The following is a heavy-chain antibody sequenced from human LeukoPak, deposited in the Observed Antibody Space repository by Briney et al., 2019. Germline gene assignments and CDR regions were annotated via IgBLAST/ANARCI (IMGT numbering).Heavy chain of an antibody. D-gene: IGHD3-22*01. Sequence: SETLSLTCTVSGGYINNYYWSWIRQPPGKGPEWIGYIHSSGSTNYSPYLKRRVTISIDTSKNQFSLKLRSVTAADTAVYYCARRSDDSSGYTLFDYWGQGTLVTVSS. J-gene: IGHJ4*02. V-gene: IGHV4-59*08. CDR3: ARRSDDSSGYTLFDY. CDR1: GGYINNYY. CDR2: IHSSGST.